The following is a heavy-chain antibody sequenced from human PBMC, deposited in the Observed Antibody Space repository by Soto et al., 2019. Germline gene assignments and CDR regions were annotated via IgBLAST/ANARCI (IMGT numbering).Heavy chain of an antibody. V-gene: IGHV1-18*01. D-gene: IGHD3-10*02. J-gene: IGHJ6*02. Sequence: QVLLVQSGAEVKRPGASVNVSCKASGYTFSNYGITWVRQAPGHGLEWLGWVTAFNGDTNYAQNVRDRVTLTTDPSTETAYMELSSLRPADTAVYYCARDVRVSFYYYGMDVWGQGTTVIVS. CDR3: ARDVRVSFYYYGMDV. CDR1: GYTFSNYG. CDR2: VTAFNGDT.